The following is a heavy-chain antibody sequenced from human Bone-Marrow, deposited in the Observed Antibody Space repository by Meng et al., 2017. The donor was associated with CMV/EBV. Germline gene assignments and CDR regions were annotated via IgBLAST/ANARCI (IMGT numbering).Heavy chain of an antibody. D-gene: IGHD6-19*01. CDR2: ISYDGSNK. V-gene: IGHV3-30-3*01. CDR1: GFTFSSYA. CDR3: ARSHVAGYSSAS. Sequence: GGSLRLSCAASGFTFSSYAMHWVRQAPGKGLEWVAVISYDGSNKYYADSVKGRFTISRDNSKNTLYLQMNSLRAEDTAVYYCARSHVAGYSSASWGQGTLVTVSS. J-gene: IGHJ5*02.